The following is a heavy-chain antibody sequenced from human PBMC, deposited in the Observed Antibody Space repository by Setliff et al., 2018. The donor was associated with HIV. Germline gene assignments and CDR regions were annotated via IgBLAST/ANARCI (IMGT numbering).Heavy chain of an antibody. CDR1: GGSISSGTYY. Sequence: SETLSLTCTVSGGSISSGTYYWSWIRQHPGKGLEWIGYIYYSGSTYYNPSLKSRVTISVDTSRNQFSLKLSSVTAADTAVYYCARARRAGSGPKYFQHWGQGTLVTVSS. CDR2: IYYSGST. D-gene: IGHD2-15*01. V-gene: IGHV4-31*03. J-gene: IGHJ1*01. CDR3: ARARRAGSGPKYFQH.